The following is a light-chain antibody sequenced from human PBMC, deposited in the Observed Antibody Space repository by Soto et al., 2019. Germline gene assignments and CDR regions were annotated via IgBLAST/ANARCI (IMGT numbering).Light chain of an antibody. V-gene: IGKV3-20*01. J-gene: IGKJ5*01. CDR1: QTVSNSY. Sequence: EIVLTQSPGTLSWSPGERATLSCRASQTVSNSYLAWYQQKPGQAPRLLIYGASSRATGIPDRFSGSGSGTDFTLTISRLEPEDFAVYYCQQYGSSITFGQGTRLEIK. CDR3: QQYGSSIT. CDR2: GAS.